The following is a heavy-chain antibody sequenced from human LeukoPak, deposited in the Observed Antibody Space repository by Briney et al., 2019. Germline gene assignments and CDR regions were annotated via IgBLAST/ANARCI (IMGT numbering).Heavy chain of an antibody. V-gene: IGHV1-69*04. Sequence: SVKVSCKASGGTFSSYAISWVRQAPGQGLEWMGRIIPILGIANYAQKFQGRVTITADKSTSTAYMELSSLRSEDTAVYYCARDSWATVTTGARAEYFQHWGQGTLVTVSS. CDR2: IIPILGIA. CDR1: GGTFSSYA. D-gene: IGHD4-17*01. CDR3: ARDSWATVTTGARAEYFQH. J-gene: IGHJ1*01.